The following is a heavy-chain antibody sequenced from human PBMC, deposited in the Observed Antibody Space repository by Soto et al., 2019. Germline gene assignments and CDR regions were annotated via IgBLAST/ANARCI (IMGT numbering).Heavy chain of an antibody. Sequence: EAQLLESGGGLVQPGGSPRLSCAGSGFTFGTYGMYWVRLAPGRGLEWVSAIKSGGETTYYPDSVKGRFTNSRDNSKNTLYMQMNSLRAEDTAIYYCAKAPRGGHYGDWYFDLWGRGTLVTVSS. CDR2: IKSGGETT. D-gene: IGHD3-10*01. V-gene: IGHV3-23*01. CDR3: AKAPRGGHYGDWYFDL. J-gene: IGHJ2*01. CDR1: GFTFGTYG.